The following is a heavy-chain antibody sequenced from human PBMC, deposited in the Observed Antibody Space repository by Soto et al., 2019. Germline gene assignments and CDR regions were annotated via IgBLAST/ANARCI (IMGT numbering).Heavy chain of an antibody. CDR2: INPSGGST. CDR3: ARGPAGCSGGSCYLF. J-gene: IGHJ4*02. V-gene: IGHV1-46*01. CDR1: GYTFTSYY. D-gene: IGHD2-15*01. Sequence: ASVKVSCKASGYTFTSYYMHWVRQAPGQGLEWMGIINPSGGSTSYAQKFQGRVTMTRNTSISTAYMELSSLRSEDTAVYYCARGPAGCSGGSCYLFWGQGTLVTVSS.